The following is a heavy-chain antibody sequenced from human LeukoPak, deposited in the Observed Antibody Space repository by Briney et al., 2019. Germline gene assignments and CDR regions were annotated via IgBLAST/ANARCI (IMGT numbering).Heavy chain of an antibody. CDR2: IYSGGST. Sequence: GGSLRLSCAASGFTVSSNYMSWVRQAPGKGLEWVSVIYSGGSTYYADSVKGRFTISRDNSKNTLFLQMNSLRAEDTAVYYCAKDREGLGSGYDLEYFDYWGQGTLVTVSS. J-gene: IGHJ4*02. CDR1: GFTVSSNY. CDR3: AKDREGLGSGYDLEYFDY. D-gene: IGHD5-12*01. V-gene: IGHV3-53*01.